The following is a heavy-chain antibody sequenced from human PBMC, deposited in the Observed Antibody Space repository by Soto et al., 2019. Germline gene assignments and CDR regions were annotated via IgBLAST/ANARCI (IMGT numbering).Heavy chain of an antibody. CDR1: GGSFRVYY. V-gene: IGHV4-34*01. CDR3: ARFFKNYGAVDYYYYGMDF. CDR2: INHSGST. D-gene: IGHD3-10*01. Sequence: PSESLSLTCASYGGSFRVYYWSGIRQPPGKGLEWIGEINHSGSTNYNPSLKSRVTISVDTSKNQFSLKLSSVTAADTAVYYCARFFKNYGAVDYYYYGMDFWRKGTTVPVSS. J-gene: IGHJ6*04.